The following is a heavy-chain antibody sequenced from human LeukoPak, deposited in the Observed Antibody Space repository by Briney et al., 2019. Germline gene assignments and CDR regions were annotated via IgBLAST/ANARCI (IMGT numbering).Heavy chain of an antibody. Sequence: GGSLRLSCSASGFTFSSYEMNWVRQAPGKGLEWVSYISSSGSTIYYADSVKGRFTISRDNAKNSLYLQMNSLRAEDTAVYYCASRYCSGGSCYREYGMDVWGQGTTVTVSS. D-gene: IGHD2-15*01. CDR2: ISSSGSTI. CDR3: ASRYCSGGSCYREYGMDV. J-gene: IGHJ6*02. CDR1: GFTFSSYE. V-gene: IGHV3-48*03.